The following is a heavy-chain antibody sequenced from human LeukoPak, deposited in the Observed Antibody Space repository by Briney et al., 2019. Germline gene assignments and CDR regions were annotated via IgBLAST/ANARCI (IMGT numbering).Heavy chain of an antibody. V-gene: IGHV1-2*06. CDR3: AREPMVRDFNWFDP. CDR2: INPNSGGT. CDR1: GYTFTAYY. Sequence: ASVKVSCKASGYTFTAYYIHWARQAPGQGLEWMGRINPNSGGTNYAQKFQGRVTMTRDTSISTAYMELSRPTSDDTAVYYCAREPMVRDFNWFDPWGQGTLVTVSP. J-gene: IGHJ5*02. D-gene: IGHD3-10*01.